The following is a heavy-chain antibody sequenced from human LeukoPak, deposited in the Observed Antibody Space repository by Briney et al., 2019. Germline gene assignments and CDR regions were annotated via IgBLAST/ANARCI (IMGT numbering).Heavy chain of an antibody. CDR3: ASDLATYSSGWATFDY. Sequence: ASVTVSCKASGYTFTGYYMHWVRQAPGQGLEWMGWINPNSGGTNYAQKFQGRVTMTRDTSISTAYMELSRLRSDDTAVYYCASDLATYSSGWATFDYWGQGTLVTVSS. J-gene: IGHJ4*02. CDR1: GYTFTGYY. D-gene: IGHD6-19*01. V-gene: IGHV1-2*02. CDR2: INPNSGGT.